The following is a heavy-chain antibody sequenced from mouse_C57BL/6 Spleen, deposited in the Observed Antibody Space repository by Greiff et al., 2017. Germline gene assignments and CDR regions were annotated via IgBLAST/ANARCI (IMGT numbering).Heavy chain of an antibody. CDR2: INPNNGGT. CDR1: GYTFTDYN. V-gene: IGHV1-18*01. D-gene: IGHD2-3*01. Sequence: VQLQQSGPELVKPGASVKIPCKASGYTFTDYNMDWVKQSPGKSLEWIGDINPNNGGTIYNQKFKGKATLTVDKSSSTAYMELRSLTSEDTAVYYCARWGGYYHYWYFDVWGTGTTVTVSS. J-gene: IGHJ1*03. CDR3: ARWGGYYHYWYFDV.